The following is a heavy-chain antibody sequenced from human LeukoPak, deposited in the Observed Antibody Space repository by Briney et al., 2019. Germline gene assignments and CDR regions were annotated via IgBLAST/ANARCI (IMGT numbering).Heavy chain of an antibody. CDR1: GFTFSDYY. D-gene: IGHD1/OR15-1a*01. CDR3: AKDHRYNWNTDYFDY. Sequence: GGSLRLSCAASGFTFSDYYMSWIRQAPGKGLEWVSAISGSGDITYYADSVKGRFAISRDNSKNTLYLQMSSLRADDMALYYCAKDHRYNWNTDYFDYWGQGTLLTVSS. V-gene: IGHV3-23*01. CDR2: ISGSGDIT. J-gene: IGHJ4*02.